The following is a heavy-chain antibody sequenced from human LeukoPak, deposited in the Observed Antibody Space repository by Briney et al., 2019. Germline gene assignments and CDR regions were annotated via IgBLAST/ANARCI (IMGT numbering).Heavy chain of an antibody. CDR1: GYTFTSYA. J-gene: IGHJ4*02. CDR3: ARALRSGYSYGTKDFDY. D-gene: IGHD5-18*01. Sequence: ASVKVSCKASGYTFTSYAMHWVRQAPGQRLEWMGWINTNTGNPTYAQGFTGRFVFSLDTSVSTAYLQISSLKAEDTAVYYCARALRSGYSYGTKDFDYWGQGTLVTVSS. CDR2: INTNTGNP. V-gene: IGHV7-4-1*02.